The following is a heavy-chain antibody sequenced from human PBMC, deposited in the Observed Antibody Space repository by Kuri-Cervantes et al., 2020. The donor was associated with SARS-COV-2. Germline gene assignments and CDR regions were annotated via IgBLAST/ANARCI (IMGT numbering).Heavy chain of an antibody. CDR3: ASTGFDYYYYYYMDV. Sequence: SETLSLTCTVSGGSISSYYWSWIRQPPGKGLEWIGYIYYSGSTNYNPSLKSRVTISVDTSKNQFSLKLSSVTAADTAVYYCASTGFDYYYYYYMDVWGKGTTVTVSS. CDR1: GGSISSYY. CDR2: IYYSGST. D-gene: IGHD4-17*01. V-gene: IGHV4-59*08. J-gene: IGHJ6*03.